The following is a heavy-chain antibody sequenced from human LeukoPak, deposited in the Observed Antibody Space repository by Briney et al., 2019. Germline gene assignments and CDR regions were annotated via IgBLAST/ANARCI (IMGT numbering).Heavy chain of an antibody. D-gene: IGHD6-13*01. V-gene: IGHV4-31*03. CDR2: IYYSGST. CDR1: GGSISSGGYY. CDR3: ARVGYSSSPIVDY. Sequence: SETLSLTCTVSGGSISSGGYYWSWIRQHPGKGLEWIGYIYYSGSTYYNPSLKSRVTISVDTSKNQFSLKLSSVTAEDTAVYYCARVGYSSSPIVDYWGQGTLVTVSS. J-gene: IGHJ4*02.